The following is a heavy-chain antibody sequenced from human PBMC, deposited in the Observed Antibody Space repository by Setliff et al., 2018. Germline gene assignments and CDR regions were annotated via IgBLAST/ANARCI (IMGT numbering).Heavy chain of an antibody. CDR2: IIPIFGTA. CDR3: ATFRRDGYNRDY. V-gene: IGHV1-69*05. Sequence: SVKVSCKASGYTFSAFYIYWVRQAPGQGLEWMGGIIPIFGTANYAQKFQGRVTITTDESTSTAYMELSSLRSEDTAVYYCATFRRDGYNRDYWGQGTLVTVSS. J-gene: IGHJ4*02. CDR1: GYTFSAFY. D-gene: IGHD5-12*01.